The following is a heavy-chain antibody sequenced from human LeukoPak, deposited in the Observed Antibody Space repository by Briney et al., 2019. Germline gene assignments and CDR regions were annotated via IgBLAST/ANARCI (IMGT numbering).Heavy chain of an antibody. CDR3: AREPIAVAAIDY. CDR2: INPNSGGT. J-gene: IGHJ4*02. V-gene: IGHV1-2*02. CDR1: GYTFTGYY. Sequence: GASVEVSCKASGYTFTGYYMHWVRQAPGQGLEWMGWINPNSGGTNYAQKFQGRVTMTRDTSISTAYMELSRLRSDDTAVYYCAREPIAVAAIDYWGQGTLVTVSS. D-gene: IGHD6-19*01.